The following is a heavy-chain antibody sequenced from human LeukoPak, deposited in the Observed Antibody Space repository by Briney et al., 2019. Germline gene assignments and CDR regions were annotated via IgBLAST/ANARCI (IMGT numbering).Heavy chain of an antibody. CDR1: GFTFSSYS. V-gene: IGHV3-21*01. D-gene: IGHD3-10*01. Sequence: GSLRLSCAASGFTFSSYSMNWVRQAPGKGLEWVSPISSSSSYIYYADSVKGRFTIPRDNAKNSLYLQMNSLRAEDTAVYYCAREALVLGRKPNAFDIWGQGSMVTVSS. CDR2: ISSSSSYI. J-gene: IGHJ3*02. CDR3: AREALVLGRKPNAFDI.